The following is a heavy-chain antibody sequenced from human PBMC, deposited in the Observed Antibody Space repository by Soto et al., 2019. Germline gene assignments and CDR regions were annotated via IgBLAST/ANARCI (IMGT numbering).Heavy chain of an antibody. CDR3: ATSNWFDP. CDR1: GGSFSGYY. Sequence: SETLSLTCAVYGGSFSGYYWSWIRQPPGKWLEWIGYIFYSGSTYYNPSLKSRVTISVDTSKNQFSLKLSSVTAADTAVYYCATSNWFDPWGQGTLVTVSS. V-gene: IGHV4-34*12. J-gene: IGHJ5*02. CDR2: IFYSGST.